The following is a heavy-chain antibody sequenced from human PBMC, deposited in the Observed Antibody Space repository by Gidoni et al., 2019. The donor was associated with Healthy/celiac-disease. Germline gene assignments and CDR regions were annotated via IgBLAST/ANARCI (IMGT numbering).Heavy chain of an antibody. J-gene: IGHJ6*02. CDR1: GGSISSYY. V-gene: IGHV4-4*07. CDR3: ARDLALASSSWYYYYYGMDV. D-gene: IGHD6-13*01. CDR2: IYTSGST. Sequence: QVQLQESGPGLVKPSETLSLTCPVSGGSISSYYWSWIRQPAGKGLEWIGRIYTSGSTNYNPSLKSRVTMSVDTSKNQFSLKLSSVTAADTAVYYCARDLALASSSWYYYYYGMDVWGQGTTVTVSS.